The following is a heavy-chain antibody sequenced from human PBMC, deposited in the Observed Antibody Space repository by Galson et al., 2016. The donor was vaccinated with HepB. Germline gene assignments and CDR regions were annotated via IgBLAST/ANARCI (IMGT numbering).Heavy chain of an antibody. CDR2: ISYDGSNK. CDR3: AKDGRIYCSSASCHDHFHY. CDR1: GFTFSSYG. D-gene: IGHD2-2*01. V-gene: IGHV3-30*18. Sequence: SLRLSCAASGFTFSSYGMHWVRQAPGKGLEWVAFISYDGSNKKYADSVKGRFTISRDNSKKTLYLQMNSLIAEDTAVYYCAKDGRIYCSSASCHDHFHYWGQGTPVTVSS. J-gene: IGHJ4*02.